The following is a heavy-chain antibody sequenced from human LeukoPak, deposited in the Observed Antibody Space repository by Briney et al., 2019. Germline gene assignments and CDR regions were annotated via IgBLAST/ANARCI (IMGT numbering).Heavy chain of an antibody. J-gene: IGHJ4*02. V-gene: IGHV3-30*18. CDR2: ISYDGSNK. D-gene: IGHD5-18*01. Sequence: PGGSLRLSCAASGFTFSSYGMHWVRQAPGKGLEWVAVISYDGSNKYYADSVKGRFTISRDNSKNTLYLQMNSLRAEDTAVYYCAKDLVDTAYYFDYWGQGTLVTVSS. CDR1: GFTFSSYG. CDR3: AKDLVDTAYYFDY.